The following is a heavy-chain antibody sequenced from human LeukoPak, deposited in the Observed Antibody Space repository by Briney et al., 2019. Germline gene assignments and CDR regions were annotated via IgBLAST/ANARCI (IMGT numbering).Heavy chain of an antibody. CDR2: ITAYNDNT. CDR3: ARALLWFGEPSHIDY. Sequence: ASVKVSCKASGYTFTSYGISWVRQAPGQGLEWMGWITAYNDNTNYAQKLQGRVTMTTDTSTSTAYIELRSLRSDDTAVYYCARALLWFGEPSHIDYWGQGTLVTVSS. V-gene: IGHV1-18*01. D-gene: IGHD3-10*01. CDR1: GYTFTSYG. J-gene: IGHJ4*02.